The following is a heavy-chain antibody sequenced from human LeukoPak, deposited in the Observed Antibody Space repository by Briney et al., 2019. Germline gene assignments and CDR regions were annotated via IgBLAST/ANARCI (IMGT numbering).Heavy chain of an antibody. CDR1: GGSISSSSYY. V-gene: IGHV4-39*07. CDR2: IYYSGST. Sequence: SETLSLTCTVSGGSISSSSYYWGWIRQPPGKGLEWIGSIYYSGSTYYNPSLKSRVTISVDTSKNQFSLKLSSVTAADTAVYYCARGTALGGVPAATDFDYWGQGTLVTVSS. CDR3: ARGTALGGVPAATDFDY. J-gene: IGHJ4*02. D-gene: IGHD2-2*01.